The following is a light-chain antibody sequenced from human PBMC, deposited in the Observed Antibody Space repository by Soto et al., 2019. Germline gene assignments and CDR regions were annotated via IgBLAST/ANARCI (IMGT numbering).Light chain of an antibody. CDR1: QTTNTW. Sequence: GDRVTITCRASQTTNTWLAWYQQKPGTAPKLLIYDASSLEGGVPSRFSASGSGTEFTLTISSLQLDDLATYYRQQHLSYPYTFGQGTKVDIK. CDR2: DAS. J-gene: IGKJ2*01. V-gene: IGKV1-5*01. CDR3: QQHLSYPYT.